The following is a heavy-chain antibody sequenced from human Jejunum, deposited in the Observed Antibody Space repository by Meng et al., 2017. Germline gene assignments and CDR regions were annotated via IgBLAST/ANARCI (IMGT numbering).Heavy chain of an antibody. CDR1: GDSNPNNNW. V-gene: IGHV4-4*02. J-gene: IGHJ2*01. Sequence: HLQCGGPCLVTPSLPVVLSCAFSGDSNPNNNWWTWLRQPPGQGLEWIGEVYHSRSTHYNPSPQSRVTISIDNSKNRFSLSLNSVTAADTAIYYCARADYVRYFDHWGRGTLVTVSS. CDR2: VYHSRST. CDR3: ARADYVRYFDH. D-gene: IGHD3-10*02.